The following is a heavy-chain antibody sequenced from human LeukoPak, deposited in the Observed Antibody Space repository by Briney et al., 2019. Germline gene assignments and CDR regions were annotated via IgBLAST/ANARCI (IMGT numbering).Heavy chain of an antibody. D-gene: IGHD4-17*01. J-gene: IGHJ5*02. V-gene: IGHV7-4-1*02. Sequence: ASVKVSCKASGYTFTSYAMNWVRQAPGQRLEWMGWTNTNTGNPTYAQGFTGRFVFSLDTSVSTAYLQISSLKAEDTAVYYCARVLNGYDYGDYVPWFDPWGQGTLVTVSS. CDR2: TNTNTGNP. CDR1: GYTFTSYA. CDR3: ARVLNGYDYGDYVPWFDP.